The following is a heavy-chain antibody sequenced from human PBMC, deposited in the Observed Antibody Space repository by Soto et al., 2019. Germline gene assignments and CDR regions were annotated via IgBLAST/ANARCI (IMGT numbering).Heavy chain of an antibody. CDR3: ATSLRFLEWLVRYYYYGMDV. Sequence: QVQLVQSGAEVKKPGSSVKVSCKASGGTFSSYAISWVRQAPGQGLEWMGGIIPIFGTANYAQKFQGRVTSTADESTSTAYMELSSLRSEDTAVYYCATSLRFLEWLVRYYYYGMDVWGQGTTVTVSS. V-gene: IGHV1-69*01. CDR1: GGTFSSYA. D-gene: IGHD3-3*01. J-gene: IGHJ6*02. CDR2: IIPIFGTA.